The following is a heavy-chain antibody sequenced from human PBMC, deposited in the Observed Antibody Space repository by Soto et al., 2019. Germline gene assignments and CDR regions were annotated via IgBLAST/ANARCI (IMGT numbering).Heavy chain of an antibody. CDR1: GFSLSTSGVG. CDR2: IYWNDDK. Sequence: QITLKESGPTLVKPTQTLTLTCTFSGFSLSTSGVGVGWIRQPPGKALEWLALIYWNDDKRYSPSLKSRLTITKDTSKNQVVLTMTNMDPVDTATYYCAHSITAMVIKYYYYYGMDVWGQGTTVTVSS. J-gene: IGHJ6*02. V-gene: IGHV2-5*01. D-gene: IGHD5-18*01. CDR3: AHSITAMVIKYYYYYGMDV.